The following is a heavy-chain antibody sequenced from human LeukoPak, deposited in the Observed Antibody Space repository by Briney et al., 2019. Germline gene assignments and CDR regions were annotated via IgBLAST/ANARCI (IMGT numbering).Heavy chain of an antibody. V-gene: IGHV3-48*01. CDR1: GFTFSSYS. Sequence: GGSLRLSCAASGFTFSSYSMNWVRQAPGKGLEWVSYISSSSSTIYYADSVKGRFTISRDNSKNTLYLQMNSLRAEDTAVYYCARWRHYYDSSGYPDYWGQGTLVTVSS. J-gene: IGHJ4*02. D-gene: IGHD3-22*01. CDR3: ARWRHYYDSSGYPDY. CDR2: ISSSSSTI.